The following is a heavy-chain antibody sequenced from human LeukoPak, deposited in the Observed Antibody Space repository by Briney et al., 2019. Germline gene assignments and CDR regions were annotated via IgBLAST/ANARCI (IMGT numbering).Heavy chain of an antibody. J-gene: IGHJ4*02. Sequence: GGSLRLSCAASGFTFDDFSMHWGRQVPGKGLEWVSLITWDGGSTYYADSVKGRFTISRDNSKNSLYLQMNSLRTEDTALYYCAKDIHPAMVLAGPLDYWGQGTLVTVSS. V-gene: IGHV3-43*01. CDR3: AKDIHPAMVLAGPLDY. CDR1: GFTFDDFS. D-gene: IGHD2-8*01. CDR2: ITWDGGST.